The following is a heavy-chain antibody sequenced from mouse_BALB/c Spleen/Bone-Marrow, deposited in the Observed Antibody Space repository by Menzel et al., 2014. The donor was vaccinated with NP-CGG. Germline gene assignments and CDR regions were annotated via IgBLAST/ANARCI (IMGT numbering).Heavy chain of an antibody. Sequence: VQLQQSGAELVKPGASVKLSCKASGYTFTSYYMYWVKQRPGQGLEWIGGISPSNGGTNFNEKFKSKATLTVDKSSSTAYMQLSSLTSEDSAVYYCTRREVLNYFDYWGQGTTLTVSS. CDR2: ISPSNGGT. J-gene: IGHJ2*01. CDR3: TRREVLNYFDY. D-gene: IGHD2-14*01. V-gene: IGHV1S81*02. CDR1: GYTFTSYY.